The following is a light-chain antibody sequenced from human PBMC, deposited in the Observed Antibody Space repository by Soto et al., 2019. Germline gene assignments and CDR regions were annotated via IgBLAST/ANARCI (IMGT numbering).Light chain of an antibody. CDR2: DAS. V-gene: IGKV1-12*01. J-gene: IGKJ4*01. CDR1: HYISSW. CDR3: QQANSFPLT. Sequence: DIQMTQSPSSVSASVGDRVTITCRASHYISSWLAGYQQKPGTAPKRLIFDASNLESGVPSRFSGSGSGTYFSLTISSLQPEDFATYYCQQANSFPLTFGGGTKVEIK.